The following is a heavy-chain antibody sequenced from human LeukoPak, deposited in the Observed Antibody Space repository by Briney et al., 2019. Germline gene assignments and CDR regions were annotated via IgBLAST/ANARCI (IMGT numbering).Heavy chain of an antibody. Sequence: PSETLSLTCTVSGGSISSYYWSWIRQPPGKGLEWIGYIYYSGSTNYNPSLKSRVTISVDTSKNQFSLKLSSVTAADTAVYYCARAPHYYDSSGYYYVRWFDPWGQGTLVTVSS. CDR2: IYYSGST. J-gene: IGHJ5*02. CDR1: GGSISSYY. V-gene: IGHV4-59*01. D-gene: IGHD3-22*01. CDR3: ARAPHYYDSSGYYYVRWFDP.